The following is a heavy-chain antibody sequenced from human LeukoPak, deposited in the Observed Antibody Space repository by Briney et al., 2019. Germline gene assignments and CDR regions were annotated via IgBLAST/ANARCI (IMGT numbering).Heavy chain of an antibody. D-gene: IGHD3-22*01. CDR2: ISWNSGSI. J-gene: IGHJ4*02. Sequence: GGSLRLSCAASGFTFDDYAMHWVRQAPGKGLEWVSGISWNSGSIGYADSVKGRFTISRDNAKNSLYLQMNSLRAEDTALYYCAKDKSRYYDSSGYFFDYWGQGTLVTVSS. CDR3: AKDKSRYYDSSGYFFDY. CDR1: GFTFDDYA. V-gene: IGHV3-9*01.